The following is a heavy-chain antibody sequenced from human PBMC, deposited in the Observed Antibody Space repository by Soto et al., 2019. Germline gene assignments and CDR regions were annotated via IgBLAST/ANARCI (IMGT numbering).Heavy chain of an antibody. V-gene: IGHV3-48*04. CDR2: ISSSSSTI. D-gene: IGHD5-12*01. J-gene: IGHJ4*02. CDR3: ARFIVATILRFSYFDY. CDR1: GFTFSSYS. Sequence: GGSLRLSCAASGFTFSSYSMNWVRQAPGKGLEWVSYISSSSSTIYYADSVKGRFTISRDNAKNSLYLQMNSLRAEDTAVYYCARFIVATILRFSYFDYWGQGTLVTVSS.